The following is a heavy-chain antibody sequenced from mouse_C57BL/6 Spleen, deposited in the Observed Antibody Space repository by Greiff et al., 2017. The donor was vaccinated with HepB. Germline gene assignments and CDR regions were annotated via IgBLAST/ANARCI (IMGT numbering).Heavy chain of an antibody. CDR3: ARRGITTVVDYYAMDY. V-gene: IGHV5-15*01. J-gene: IGHJ4*01. D-gene: IGHD1-1*01. CDR1: GFTFSDYG. Sequence: EVKVVESGGGLVQPGGSLKLSCAASGFTFSDYGMAWVRQAPRKGPEWVAFISNLAYSIYYADTVTGRFTISRENAKNTLYLEMSSLRSEDTAMYYCARRGITTVVDYYAMDYWGQGTSVTVSS. CDR2: ISNLAYSI.